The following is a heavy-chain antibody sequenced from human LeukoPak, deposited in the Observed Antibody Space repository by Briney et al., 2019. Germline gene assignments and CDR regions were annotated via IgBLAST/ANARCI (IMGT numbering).Heavy chain of an antibody. V-gene: IGHV3-74*01. J-gene: IGHJ6*03. CDR3: AFEARYDYYMDV. CDR1: RLTLSSYY. Sequence: GGSLTLSCAPSRLTLSSYYMHWVRQGPRKGLVWVSRINKDGSRTIYTDSVEGRLTLSRHNAEHTLYSQVNSLRPEHTAVSYCAFEARYDYYMDVWGKGTTVTVSS. CDR2: INKDGSRT.